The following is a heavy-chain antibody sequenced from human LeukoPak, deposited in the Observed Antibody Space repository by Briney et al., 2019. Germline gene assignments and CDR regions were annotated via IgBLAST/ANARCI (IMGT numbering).Heavy chain of an antibody. CDR2: MNPNSGNT. D-gene: IGHD5-18*01. J-gene: IGHJ4*02. V-gene: IGHV1-8*01. CDR1: GCTFTSYD. CDR3: ARQRGYNYGYDDY. Sequence: GASVKVSCKASGCTFTSYDINWVRQATGQGLEWMGWMNPNSGNTGYAQKFQGRVTMTRNTSIRTAYMELSSLTSEDTAVYYCARQRGYNYGYDDYWGQGTLVTVSS.